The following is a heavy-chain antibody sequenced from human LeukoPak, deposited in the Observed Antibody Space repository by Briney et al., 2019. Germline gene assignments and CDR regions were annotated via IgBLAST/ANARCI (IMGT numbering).Heavy chain of an antibody. D-gene: IGHD6-13*01. V-gene: IGHV1-8*02. CDR1: GGTFSSYA. Sequence: VASVKVSCKASGGTFSSYAINWVRQATGQGLEWMGWMNPNSGNTGYAQKFQGRVTMTRNTSISTAYMELSSLRSEDTAVYYCARDGGYTSSWYVPGWVNNYYYGMDVWGQGTTVTVSS. CDR2: MNPNSGNT. CDR3: ARDGGYTSSWYVPGWVNNYYYGMDV. J-gene: IGHJ6*02.